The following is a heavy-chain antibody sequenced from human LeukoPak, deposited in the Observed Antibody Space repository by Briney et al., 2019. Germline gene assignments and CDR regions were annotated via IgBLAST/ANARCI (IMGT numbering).Heavy chain of an antibody. CDR2: IYYSGST. CDR1: GGSVSSGSYY. J-gene: IGHJ4*02. CDR3: ARGAWNWNYFDY. D-gene: IGHD1-1*01. Sequence: SETLSLTCTVSGGSVSSGSYYWSWTRQPPGKGLEWIGYIYYSGSTNYNPSLKSRVTISVDTSKNQFSLKLSSVTAADTAVYYCARGAWNWNYFDYWGQGTLVTVSS. V-gene: IGHV4-61*01.